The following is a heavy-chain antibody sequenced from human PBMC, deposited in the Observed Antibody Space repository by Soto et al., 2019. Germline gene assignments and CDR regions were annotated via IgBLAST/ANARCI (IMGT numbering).Heavy chain of an antibody. CDR1: GFTFSSYD. CDR3: ARGGAGENDAFDI. V-gene: IGHV3-13*01. Sequence: GGSLRLSCAASGFTFSSYDMHWVRQATGKGLEWVSAIGTAGDTYYPGSVKGRFTISRENAKNSLYLQMNSLRAGDTAVYYCARGGAGENDAFDIWGQGTMVTVSS. CDR2: IGTAGDT. D-gene: IGHD7-27*01. J-gene: IGHJ3*02.